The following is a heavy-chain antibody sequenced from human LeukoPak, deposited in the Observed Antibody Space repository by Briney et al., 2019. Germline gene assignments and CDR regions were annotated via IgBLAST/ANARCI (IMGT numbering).Heavy chain of an antibody. Sequence: SETLSLTCTVSGGSISSSDYSWAWIRQPPGKGLEWIGSIYYSGSTYHNPSLKSRVTISVDTSKNQFSLKLSSVTAADTAVYYCARGSSWSVPDYWGQGTLVTVSS. J-gene: IGHJ4*02. V-gene: IGHV4-39*01. CDR3: ARGSSWSVPDY. D-gene: IGHD6-13*01. CDR1: GGSISSSDYS. CDR2: IYYSGST.